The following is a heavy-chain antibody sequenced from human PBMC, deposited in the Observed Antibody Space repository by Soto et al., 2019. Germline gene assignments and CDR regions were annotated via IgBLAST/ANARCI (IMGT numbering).Heavy chain of an antibody. CDR3: ARGRYGDY. V-gene: IGHV1-18*01. Sequence: QVHLVQSGAEVKKPGASVKVCCKGSGHTFTSYGITWVRQAPGQGLEWMGWISAHNGNTDYAQKLQGRVTVTRDTSTSTAYMELRSLRSDDTAVYYCARGRYGDYWGQGALVTVSS. CDR1: GHTFTSYG. J-gene: IGHJ4*02. D-gene: IGHD1-1*01. CDR2: ISAHNGNT.